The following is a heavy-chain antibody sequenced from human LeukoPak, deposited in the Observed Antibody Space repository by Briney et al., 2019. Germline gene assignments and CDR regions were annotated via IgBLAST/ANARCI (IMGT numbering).Heavy chain of an antibody. Sequence: ASVKVSCKASGGTFSSYAISWVRQAPGQGLGWMGGIIPIFGTANYAQKFQGRVTITADKSTSTAYMELSSLRSEDTAVYYCARDMDTAMGGLDYWGQGTLVTVSS. CDR1: GGTFSSYA. CDR2: IIPIFGTA. J-gene: IGHJ4*02. V-gene: IGHV1-69*06. CDR3: ARDMDTAMGGLDY. D-gene: IGHD5-18*01.